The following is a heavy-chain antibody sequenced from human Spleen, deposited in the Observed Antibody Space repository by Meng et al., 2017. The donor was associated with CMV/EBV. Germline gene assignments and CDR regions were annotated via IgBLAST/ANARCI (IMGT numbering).Heavy chain of an antibody. Sequence: CSLSRGSIRPYYWSWLRQPPGKGLEWVGYIDYEGLTYYNATHKSRVIMSVDTSKNQSSLRLDSVTTGDTAVYYCARGGGFAVKIDYWGRGALVTVSS. J-gene: IGHJ4*02. V-gene: IGHV4-59*08. CDR3: ARGGGFAVKIDY. CDR2: IDYEGLT. CDR1: RGSIRPYY. D-gene: IGHD3-3*01.